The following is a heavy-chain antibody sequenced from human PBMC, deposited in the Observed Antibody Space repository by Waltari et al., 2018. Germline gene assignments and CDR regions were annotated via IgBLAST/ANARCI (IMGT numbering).Heavy chain of an antibody. D-gene: IGHD3-22*01. CDR1: EFTFSSYA. CDR2: ISYNERNI. CDR3: ARDYCDRTNCHGMDV. V-gene: IGHV3-30*04. J-gene: IGHJ6*02. Sequence: QVQLVEAGGGVVQPGRSLSLSCEASEFTFSSYAMPWVRQAPGKGLEWVAVISYNERNIYYVDSVKGRFTISRDNSKKMLYLQMNSLITEDTAVYDCARDYCDRTNCHGMDVWGQGTTVIVSS.